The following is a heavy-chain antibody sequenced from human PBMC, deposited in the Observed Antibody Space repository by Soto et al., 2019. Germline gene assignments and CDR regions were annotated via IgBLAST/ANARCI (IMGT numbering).Heavy chain of an antibody. CDR2: INAGNGNT. CDR1: GYTFTSYA. CDR3: AGGIGVVTALDY. Sequence: ASVKVSCKASGYTFTSYAMHWVRQAPGQRLEWMGWINAGNGNTKYSQKFQGRVTITRDTSASTAYMELSSLRSEDTAVYYCAGGIGVVTALDYWGRGTLVPVSS. V-gene: IGHV1-3*01. J-gene: IGHJ4*02. D-gene: IGHD2-21*02.